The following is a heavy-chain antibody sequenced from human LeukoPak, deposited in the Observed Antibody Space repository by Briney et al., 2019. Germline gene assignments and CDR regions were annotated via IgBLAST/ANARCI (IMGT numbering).Heavy chain of an antibody. V-gene: IGHV3-23*01. J-gene: IGHJ4*02. D-gene: IGHD2-15*01. CDR2: ISGSGGST. CDR3: AKAEKYCSGGSCLTDY. Sequence: PGGSLRLSCAASGFTFSSYAMSWVRQAPGKGLEWVSAISGSGGSTYYADSVKGRFTISRDNSKNTLYLQMNSLRAEDTAVYYCAKAEKYCSGGSCLTDYRGQGTLVTVSS. CDR1: GFTFSSYA.